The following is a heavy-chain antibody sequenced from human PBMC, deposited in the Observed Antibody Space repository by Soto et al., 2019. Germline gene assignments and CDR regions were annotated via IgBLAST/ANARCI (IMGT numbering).Heavy chain of an antibody. CDR2: ICTAGDT. V-gene: IGHV3-13*01. CDR3: ARQYSAYDAFDX. CDR1: GFTFSSYD. J-gene: IGHJ3*02. D-gene: IGHD4-4*01. Sequence: PGGSLRLSCAASGFTFSSYDMHWVRQATGKGLEWVASICTAGDTYYPGDVKGRFTISRENAKNSLYLQMNSLRAGDTAVYYCARQYSAYDAFDXWGQGTMVTVS.